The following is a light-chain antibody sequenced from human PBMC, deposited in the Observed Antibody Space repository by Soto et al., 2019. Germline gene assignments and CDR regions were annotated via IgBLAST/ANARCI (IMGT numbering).Light chain of an antibody. CDR1: QSVSSN. Sequence: EIVMTQSPATLSVSPGERVTLACRASQSVSSNLAWYQQRPGQSPRLLIYGASTRATVIPARFSGSGSGTEFTLTISSLQSEDFAVYYCQQYSNWPLTFGGGTKVEIK. V-gene: IGKV3-15*01. J-gene: IGKJ4*01. CDR2: GAS. CDR3: QQYSNWPLT.